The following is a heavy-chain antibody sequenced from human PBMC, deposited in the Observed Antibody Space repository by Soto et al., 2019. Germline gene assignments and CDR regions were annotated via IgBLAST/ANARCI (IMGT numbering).Heavy chain of an antibody. Sequence: GGSLRLSCTASGFTFGDYAMSWFRQAPGKGLEWVGFIRSKAYGGTTEYAASVKGRFTISRDDSKSIAYLQMNSLKTEDTAVYYCTKYSSGYYYGFFDYWGQGTLVTVSS. V-gene: IGHV3-49*03. CDR1: GFTFGDYA. CDR3: TKYSSGYYYGFFDY. CDR2: IRSKAYGGTT. J-gene: IGHJ4*02. D-gene: IGHD3-22*01.